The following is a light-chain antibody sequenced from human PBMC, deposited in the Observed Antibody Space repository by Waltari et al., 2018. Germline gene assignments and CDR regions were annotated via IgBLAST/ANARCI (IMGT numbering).Light chain of an antibody. CDR3: QHFGSSPRT. J-gene: IGKJ1*01. CDR2: GAS. Sequence: MVLTQSPGTLSLSPGERATLSCRASHSVSSTYLAWYQQKPGQAPRLLIYGASCRATGIPDRFSGSGAGTDFTLTISRLEPDDFAVYYCQHFGSSPRTFGQGPKVEVK. V-gene: IGKV3-20*01. CDR1: HSVSSTY.